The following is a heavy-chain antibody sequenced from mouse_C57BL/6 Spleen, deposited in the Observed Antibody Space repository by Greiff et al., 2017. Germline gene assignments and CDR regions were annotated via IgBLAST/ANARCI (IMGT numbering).Heavy chain of an antibody. Sequence: VQLQQPGAELVKPGASVKMSCKASGYTFTSYWITWVKQRPGQGLEWIGDIYPGSGSTNYNEKFKSKATLTVDTSSSTAYMQLSSLTSEDSAVYYCAAGDYYGSSLFAYWGQGTLVTVSA. J-gene: IGHJ3*01. CDR2: IYPGSGST. CDR1: GYTFTSYW. V-gene: IGHV1-55*01. D-gene: IGHD1-1*01. CDR3: AAGDYYGSSLFAY.